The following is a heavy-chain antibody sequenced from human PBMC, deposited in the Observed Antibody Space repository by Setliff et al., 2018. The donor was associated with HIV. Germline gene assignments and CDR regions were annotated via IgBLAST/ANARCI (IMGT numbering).Heavy chain of an antibody. J-gene: IGHJ5*02. CDR3: TRDRSRDYSDSSGYYHFFDP. D-gene: IGHD3-22*01. V-gene: IGHV3-49*03. Sequence: PGGSLRLSCTTSGFNFDFHAMSWFRQAPGKGLEWVGFIRSKAYGGTTEYAASVKGRFTISRDDSKGGAYLQLNSLKTEDTAVYYCTRDRSRDYSDSSGYYHFFDPWGQGTLVTVSS. CDR1: GFNFDFHA. CDR2: IRSKAYGGTT.